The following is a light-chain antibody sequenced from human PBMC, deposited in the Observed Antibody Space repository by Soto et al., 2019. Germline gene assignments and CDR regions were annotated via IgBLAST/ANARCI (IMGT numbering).Light chain of an antibody. Sequence: DTVGLAGGGRGTLSCRVSQSGSSSLAWYQQKPGQAPRLLIYGASTRATGIPARSSSSGSATEFTLPVITVESDDLAVLLRHRHPAGGPPTLRQGTKVDIK. CDR3: HRHPAGGPPT. CDR2: GAS. J-gene: IGKJ1*01. CDR1: QSGSSS. V-gene: IGKV3-15*01.